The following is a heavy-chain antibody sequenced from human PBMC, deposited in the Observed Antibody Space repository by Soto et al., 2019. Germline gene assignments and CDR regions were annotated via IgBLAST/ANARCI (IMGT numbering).Heavy chain of an antibody. V-gene: IGHV5-10-1*01. CDR1: GYRFTSYC. Sequence: PAESLTNYCKGSGYRFTSYCISWVRPRPGKGLAWRGGIDPSDSYTNYSPSFQGHVTISADKSTSTAYLQWSSLKASDTAMYYCARSYSNYEGDYYYGMDVWGQGTTVTVS. CDR2: IDPSDSYT. J-gene: IGHJ6*02. D-gene: IGHD4-4*01. CDR3: ARSYSNYEGDYYYGMDV.